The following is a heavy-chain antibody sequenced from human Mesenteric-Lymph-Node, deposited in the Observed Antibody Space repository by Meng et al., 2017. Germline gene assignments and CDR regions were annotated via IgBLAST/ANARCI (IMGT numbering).Heavy chain of an antibody. D-gene: IGHD2-8*01. CDR2: TYYRSKWYN. V-gene: IGHV6-1*01. Sequence: SQTPSLTCAISGDSVPSNSAAWNWIRQSPSRGLEWLGRTYYRSKWYNDYAVSVKSRITINPDTSKKQFSLQLNSVTPEDTAVYYCARDRRGPYCTNGVCCGEAAYYYYGMDVWGQGTTVTVSS. CDR3: ARDRRGPYCTNGVCCGEAAYYYYGMDV. J-gene: IGHJ6*02. CDR1: GDSVPSNSAA.